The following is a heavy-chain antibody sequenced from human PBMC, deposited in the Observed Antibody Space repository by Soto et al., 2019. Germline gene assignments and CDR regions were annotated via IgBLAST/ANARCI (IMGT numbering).Heavy chain of an antibody. V-gene: IGHV3-15*07. CDR2: IKSKTDGGTT. D-gene: IGHD1-1*01. CDR1: GFTFSKAW. CDR3: TTGRDDLLY. Sequence: EVQLVESGGGLVKPGGSLRLSCAVSGFTFSKAWMNWVRQAPGKGLEWVGRIKSKTDGGTTDYAAAVKGRFTITRDDSKDTLYLQMNSLKTEDRAVYFCTTGRDDLLYWGQGTLVTVSS. J-gene: IGHJ4*02.